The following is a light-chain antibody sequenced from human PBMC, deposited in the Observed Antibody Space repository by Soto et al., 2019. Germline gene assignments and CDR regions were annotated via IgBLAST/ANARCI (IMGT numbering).Light chain of an antibody. V-gene: IGKV2-28*01. J-gene: IGKJ5*01. CDR3: MQALQSIT. CDR2: LGS. CDR1: QSLLHSNGYNY. Sequence: DIVMTQSPLSLPVTPGEPASISCRSSQSLLHSNGYNYLDWYLQKPGQSPQLLIYLGSNRASGVPDRFSGSGSGTYFTLKISRVEAEDVGVYYCMQALQSITFGQGTRLEI.